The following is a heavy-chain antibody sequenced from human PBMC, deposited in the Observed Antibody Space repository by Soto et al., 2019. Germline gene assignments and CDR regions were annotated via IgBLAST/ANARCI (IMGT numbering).Heavy chain of an antibody. D-gene: IGHD6-6*01. CDR2: IYYSGST. CDR1: GGSISSGDYY. CDR3: AHRIQYSSSLYYYYGMDV. J-gene: IGHJ6*02. Sequence: QVQLQESGPGLVKPSQTLSLTCTVSGGSISSGDYYWSWIRQPPGKGLEWIGYIYYSGSTYYNPSLKSRVTISVDTSKNQFSLKLSSVTAADTAVYYCAHRIQYSSSLYYYYGMDVWGQGTTVTVSS. V-gene: IGHV4-30-4*01.